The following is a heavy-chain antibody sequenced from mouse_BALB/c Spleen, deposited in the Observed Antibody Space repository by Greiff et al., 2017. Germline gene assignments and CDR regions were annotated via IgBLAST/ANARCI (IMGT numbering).Heavy chain of an antibody. J-gene: IGHJ4*01. CDR1: GFTFSSYA. D-gene: IGHD1-1*01. V-gene: IGHV5-9-4*01. Sequence: EVQGVESGGGLVKPGGSLKLSCAASGFTFSSYAMSWVRQSPEKRLEWVAEISSGGSYTYYPDTVTGRFTISRDNAKNTLYLEMSSLRSEDTAMYYCARGFTTVVGHYYAMDYWGQGTSVTVSS. CDR2: ISSGGSYT. CDR3: ARGFTTVVGHYYAMDY.